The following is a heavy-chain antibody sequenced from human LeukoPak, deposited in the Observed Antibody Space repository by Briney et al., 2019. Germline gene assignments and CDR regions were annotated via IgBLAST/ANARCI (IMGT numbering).Heavy chain of an antibody. V-gene: IGHV3-30*02. Sequence: GRSLRLSCAASGFTFSSYGMHWVRQAPGKGLEWVAFIRYDGSNKYYADSVKGRFTISRDNSKNTLYLQMNSLRAEDTAVYYCAQDPSYCGGDCVGYWGQGTLVTVSP. CDR1: GFTFSSYG. CDR2: IRYDGSNK. CDR3: AQDPSYCGGDCVGY. D-gene: IGHD2-21*01. J-gene: IGHJ4*02.